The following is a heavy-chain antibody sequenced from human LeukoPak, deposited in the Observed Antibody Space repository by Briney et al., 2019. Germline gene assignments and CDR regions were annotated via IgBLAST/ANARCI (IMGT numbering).Heavy chain of an antibody. Sequence: GGSLRLSCAASGFTFSSYAMSWVRQAPGKGLEWVANIKQDGSEKYYVDSVKGRFTISRDNAKNSLYLQMNSLRAEDTAVYYCAREAKYSSIAWFDPWGQGTLVTVSS. CDR3: AREAKYSSIAWFDP. CDR1: GFTFSSYA. J-gene: IGHJ5*02. CDR2: IKQDGSEK. D-gene: IGHD6-13*01. V-gene: IGHV3-7*01.